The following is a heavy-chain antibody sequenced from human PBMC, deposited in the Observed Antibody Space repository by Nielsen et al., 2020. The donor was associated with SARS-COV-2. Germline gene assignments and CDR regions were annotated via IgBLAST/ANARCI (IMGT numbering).Heavy chain of an antibody. D-gene: IGHD6-19*01. CDR3: ARDGIAVAGTGGFDY. CDR2: INHSGST. V-gene: IGHV4-34*01. Sequence: SETLSLTCTVSGGSISSYYWSWIRQPPGKGLEWIGEINHSGSTNYNPSLKSRVTISVDTSKNQFSLKLSSVTAADTAVYYCARDGIAVAGTGGFDYWGQGTLVTVSS. CDR1: GGSISSYY. J-gene: IGHJ4*02.